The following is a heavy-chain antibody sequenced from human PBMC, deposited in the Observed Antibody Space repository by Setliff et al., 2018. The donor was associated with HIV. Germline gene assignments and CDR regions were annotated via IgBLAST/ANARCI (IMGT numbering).Heavy chain of an antibody. CDR3: ARELHANYHVVDI. J-gene: IGHJ3*02. V-gene: IGHV4-31*03. CDR2: VYYTGKT. CDR1: GVSIVSGGFY. Sequence: SETLSLPCSVSGVSIVSGGFYFSWIRHHPGKGLEWIGTVYYTGKTYYNPSLQSRLTMSADTSKNQLYLKINSGTAADAAVYFCARELHANYHVVDIWGPGTMVTGSS. D-gene: IGHD2-15*01.